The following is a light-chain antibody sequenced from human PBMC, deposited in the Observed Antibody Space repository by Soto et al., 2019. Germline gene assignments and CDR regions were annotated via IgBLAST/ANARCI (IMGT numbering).Light chain of an antibody. Sequence: QSALTQPPSASGTPGQSVTIPCTGTSSDVGDYNYVSWYQQHPGKAPKLMIYEVSRRPSGVPDRFSGSKSGNTGSLTVSGLQAEDEADYYCSSNAGSNNLVFGGGTKLTVL. CDR2: EVS. CDR1: SSDVGDYNY. J-gene: IGLJ2*01. V-gene: IGLV2-8*01. CDR3: SSNAGSNNLV.